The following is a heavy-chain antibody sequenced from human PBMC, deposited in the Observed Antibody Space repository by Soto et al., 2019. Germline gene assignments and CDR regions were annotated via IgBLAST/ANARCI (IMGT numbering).Heavy chain of an antibody. Sequence: GGSLRLACAASGFSFSGYAMTWVRQAPGKGLEWVSTIRDNGGNTYYADSVKGRFTISRDNSKKTLYLQMNSLRAEDTAVYDCSNGIVPAAKTSLIDFWGQGTLVTVSS. CDR3: SNGIVPAAKTSLIDF. D-gene: IGHD2-2*01. CDR1: GFSFSGYA. J-gene: IGHJ4*01. CDR2: IRDNGGNT. V-gene: IGHV3-23*01.